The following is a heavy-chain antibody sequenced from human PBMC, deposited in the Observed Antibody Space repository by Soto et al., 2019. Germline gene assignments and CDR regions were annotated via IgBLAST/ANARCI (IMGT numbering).Heavy chain of an antibody. CDR1: GGSISSGDYY. V-gene: IGHV4-30-4*01. CDR2: IYYSGST. Sequence: SETLCLTCTVSGGSISSGDYYWSWIRQPPGKGLEWIGYIYYSGSTYYNPSLKSRVTISVDTSKNQFSLKLSSVTAADTAVYYCARDTVYGEYGDYYYYGMDVWGQGTTVTVSS. D-gene: IGHD3-3*01. CDR3: ARDTVYGEYGDYYYYGMDV. J-gene: IGHJ6*02.